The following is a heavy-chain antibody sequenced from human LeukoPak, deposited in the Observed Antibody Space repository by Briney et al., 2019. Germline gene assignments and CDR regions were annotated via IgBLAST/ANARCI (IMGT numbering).Heavy chain of an antibody. J-gene: IGHJ5*02. CDR2: INNDGSST. Sequence: GGSLRLSCAASGFTFSNYWMHWVRQAPGKGLVWVSRINNDGSSTVYADSVKGRFTISRDNAKNTLYLQMNSLRVKDTAVYYCARGGTASFDLWGQGSLVTVS. CDR1: GFTFSNYW. D-gene: IGHD1-1*01. V-gene: IGHV3-74*01. CDR3: ARGGTASFDL.